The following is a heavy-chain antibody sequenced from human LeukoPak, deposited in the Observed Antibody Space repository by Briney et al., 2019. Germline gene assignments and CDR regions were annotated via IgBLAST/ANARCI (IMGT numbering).Heavy chain of an antibody. Sequence: PGGSLRLSCAASGLTFSSYAMSWVRQAPGKGLEWVSAISGSGESTYYADSVKGRFTISRDNSKNTLYLQMNSLRVEDTAVYYCAKETGYDSSGGFDYWGQGTLVTVSS. CDR3: AKETGYDSSGGFDY. J-gene: IGHJ4*02. CDR1: GLTFSSYA. CDR2: ISGSGEST. D-gene: IGHD3-22*01. V-gene: IGHV3-23*01.